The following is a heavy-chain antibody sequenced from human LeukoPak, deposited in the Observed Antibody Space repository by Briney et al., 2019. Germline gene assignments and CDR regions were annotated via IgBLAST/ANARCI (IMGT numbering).Heavy chain of an antibody. CDR3: ASPRGDDSGGYYTWYFHH. D-gene: IGHD3-22*01. CDR1: GGSFSGYS. Sequence: SETLSLTCAVYGGSFSGYSCNWIRQPPGKGLEWIGEINHSGSTNYNPSLKSRVTISVDTSKNQFSLKLSSVTAADTAVYFCASPRGDDSGGYYTWYFHHWGQGILVTVSS. V-gene: IGHV4-34*01. J-gene: IGHJ1*01. CDR2: INHSGST.